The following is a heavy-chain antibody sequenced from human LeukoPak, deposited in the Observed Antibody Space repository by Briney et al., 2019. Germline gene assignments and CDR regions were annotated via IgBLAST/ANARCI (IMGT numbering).Heavy chain of an antibody. Sequence: GESLKTSCKGSGYSFTSYWIGWVRQMPGKGLEWMGIIYPGDSDTRYSPSFQGQVTISADKSISTAYLQWSSLKASDTAMYYCARPGYYDSQRPDAFDIWGQGTMVTVSS. CDR1: GYSFTSYW. V-gene: IGHV5-51*01. J-gene: IGHJ3*02. CDR2: IYPGDSDT. D-gene: IGHD3-22*01. CDR3: ARPGYYDSQRPDAFDI.